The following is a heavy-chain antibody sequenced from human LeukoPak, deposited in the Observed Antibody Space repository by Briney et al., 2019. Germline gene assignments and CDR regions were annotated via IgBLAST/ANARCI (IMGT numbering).Heavy chain of an antibody. D-gene: IGHD6-6*01. CDR2: ISWNSGSI. Sequence: GGSLRLSCAASGFTFDDHAMHWVRQAPGKGLEWVSGISWNSGSIGYADSVKGRFTISRDNAKNSLYLQMNSLRAENTALYYCAKASSIAARNYYYYGMDVWGQGTTVTVSS. J-gene: IGHJ6*02. V-gene: IGHV3-9*01. CDR1: GFTFDDHA. CDR3: AKASSIAARNYYYYGMDV.